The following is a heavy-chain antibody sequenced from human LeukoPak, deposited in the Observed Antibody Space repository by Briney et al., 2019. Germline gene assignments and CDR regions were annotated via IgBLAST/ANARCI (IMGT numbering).Heavy chain of an antibody. V-gene: IGHV4-4*02. Sequence: SGTLSLTCALSRGSITSINWWSWVRQPPGKGLEWIGEIYHSGSTYYNPSLKSRVTISVDTSKNQFSLKLSSVTAADTAVYYCARLGDSYATDYWGQGTLVTVSS. CDR3: ARLGDSYATDY. J-gene: IGHJ4*02. CDR2: IYHSGST. CDR1: RGSITSINW. D-gene: IGHD5-18*01.